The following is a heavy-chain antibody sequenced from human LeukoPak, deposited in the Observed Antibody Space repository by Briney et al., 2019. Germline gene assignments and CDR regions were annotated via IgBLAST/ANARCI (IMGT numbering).Heavy chain of an antibody. CDR3: ARPQGDYYDSSGPPLHFDY. CDR2: ISSSGSTI. D-gene: IGHD3-22*01. V-gene: IGHV3-11*04. CDR1: GFTFSDYY. J-gene: IGHJ4*02. Sequence: GGSLRLSCAASGFTFSDYYMSWIRQAPGKGLEWVSYISSSGSTIYYADSVKGRFTISRDNAKNSLYLQMNSLRAEDTAVYYCARPQGDYYDSSGPPLHFDYWGQGTLVTVS.